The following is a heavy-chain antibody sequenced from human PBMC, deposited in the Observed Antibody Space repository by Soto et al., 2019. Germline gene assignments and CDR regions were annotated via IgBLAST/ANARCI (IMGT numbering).Heavy chain of an antibody. CDR3: AKRGTTVTTSLWY. Sequence: EVQLVESGGGLVQPGGSLRLSCAASGFTVSNNYMCWVRQAPGKGLEWVSLIYSGGVTHYADSVRARFTISRDNSRNTLYLQMNSLRADDTAVYYCAKRGTTVTTSLWYWGQGTLVTVSS. V-gene: IGHV3-66*01. J-gene: IGHJ4*02. D-gene: IGHD4-17*01. CDR1: GFTVSNNY. CDR2: IYSGGVT.